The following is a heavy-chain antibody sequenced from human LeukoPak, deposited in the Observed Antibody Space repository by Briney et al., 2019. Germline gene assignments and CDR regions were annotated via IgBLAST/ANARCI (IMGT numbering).Heavy chain of an antibody. D-gene: IGHD3-10*01. CDR1: GFTFSSYA. CDR2: ISGSAAST. V-gene: IGHV3-23*01. J-gene: IGHJ6*02. CDR3: AKDGRDYYGSGRGGMDV. Sequence: GGSLRLSCVASGFTFSSYAMSWVRRAPGKGLEWVSVISGSAASTYYADSVRGRFTISGDNSKNTLYLQMNSLRAEDTAVYYCAKDGRDYYGSGRGGMDVWGQGTTVTVSS.